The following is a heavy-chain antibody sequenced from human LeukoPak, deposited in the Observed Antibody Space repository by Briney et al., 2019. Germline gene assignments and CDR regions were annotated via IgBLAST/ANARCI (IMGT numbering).Heavy chain of an antibody. J-gene: IGHJ4*02. CDR2: ISGRGGST. D-gene: IGHD1-26*01. Sequence: PGGSLRLSCAASGCTFSSYGMGWVRQAPGKGLEWVSAISGRGGSTDYADSVKGRFTISRDNSKNTLYLQMNSLRAEDTAVYYCAKWGATTEGYFDYWGQGTLVTVSS. CDR1: GCTFSSYG. V-gene: IGHV3-23*01. CDR3: AKWGATTEGYFDY.